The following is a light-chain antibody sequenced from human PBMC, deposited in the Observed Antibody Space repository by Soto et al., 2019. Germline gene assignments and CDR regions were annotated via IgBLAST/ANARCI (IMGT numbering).Light chain of an antibody. J-gene: IGKJ1*01. CDR1: QSVSSNY. Sequence: ETVLTQSPGTLSLSPGERATLSCRSSQSVSSNYLAWYQQKPGQAPRLLIYDVSSRATGIPDRFSGRVSGTDFTLTISRLEPEDVAMYYCQQYGSSPTFGQGTKVEIK. CDR3: QQYGSSPT. V-gene: IGKV3-20*01. CDR2: DVS.